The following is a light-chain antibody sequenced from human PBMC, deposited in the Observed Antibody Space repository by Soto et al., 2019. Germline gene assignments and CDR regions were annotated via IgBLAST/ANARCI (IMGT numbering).Light chain of an antibody. Sequence: DIVMTQSPDSLAVSLGERATINCKSSQSVLYSSNNKNYLAWYQQKPGQPPKLLIYWASTRESGVPDRFSGSGSGTDFTLTISSLQAEGVAVYYCQQYYTTRTFGQGTKVEIK. CDR2: WAS. V-gene: IGKV4-1*01. J-gene: IGKJ1*01. CDR1: QSVLYSSNNKNY. CDR3: QQYYTTRT.